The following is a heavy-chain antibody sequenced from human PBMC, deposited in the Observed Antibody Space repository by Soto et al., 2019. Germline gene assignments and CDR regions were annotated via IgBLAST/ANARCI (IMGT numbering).Heavy chain of an antibody. CDR2: IYNSGST. CDR3: ARARITMVREVIKYNMDV. CDR1: GGSISSYH. Sequence: SETLSLTCTVSGGSISSYHWSWIRRPPGKGLEWIGYIYNSGSTHSNPSLQSRVTISVDTPKNQFSLKLSSVTAADTGIYYCARARITMVREVIKYNMDVWGQGTTVTVSS. J-gene: IGHJ6*02. V-gene: IGHV4-59*01. D-gene: IGHD3-10*01.